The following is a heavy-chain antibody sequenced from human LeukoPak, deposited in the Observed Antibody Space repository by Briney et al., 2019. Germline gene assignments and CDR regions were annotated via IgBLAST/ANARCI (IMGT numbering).Heavy chain of an antibody. Sequence: KPGESLKISCKGSGYSFTSYWIGWVRQMPGKGLEWTGIIYPGDSDTRYSPSFQGQVTISADKSISTAYLQWSSLKASDTAMYYCARLRYCSGGSCLGTWFDPWGQGTLVTVSS. CDR2: IYPGDSDT. CDR1: GYSFTSYW. J-gene: IGHJ5*02. D-gene: IGHD2-15*01. CDR3: ARLRYCSGGSCLGTWFDP. V-gene: IGHV5-51*01.